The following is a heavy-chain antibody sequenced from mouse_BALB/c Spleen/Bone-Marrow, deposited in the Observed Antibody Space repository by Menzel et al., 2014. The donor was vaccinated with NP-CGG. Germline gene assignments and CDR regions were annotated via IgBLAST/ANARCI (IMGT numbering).Heavy chain of an antibody. V-gene: IGHV7-3*02. CDR2: IRNKANGYTT. D-gene: IGHD2-14*01. J-gene: IGHJ4*01. CDR3: ARDAYRYAMDY. Sequence: DVKLQESGGGLAQPGGSLRLSCATSGFTFTDYYMSWVRQPPGKALEWLGFIRNKANGYTTEYSVSVKGRFTISRDNSQSILYLQMNTLRAEDSATYYCARDAYRYAMDYWGQGTSVTVSS. CDR1: GFTFTDYY.